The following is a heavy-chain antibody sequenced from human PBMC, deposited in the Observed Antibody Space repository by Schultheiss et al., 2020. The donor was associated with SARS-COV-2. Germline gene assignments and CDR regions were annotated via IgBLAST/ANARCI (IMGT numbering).Heavy chain of an antibody. CDR2: ISYDGSNK. V-gene: IGHV3-30*04. J-gene: IGHJ5*02. D-gene: IGHD2-2*01. CDR1: GFTFSSYA. CDR3: AKDAPAIVVVPAANSNWFDP. Sequence: GGSLRLSCAASGFTFSSYAMHWVRQAPGKGLEWVAVISYDGSNKYYADSVKGRFTISRDNSKNTLYLQMNSLRAEDTAVYYCAKDAPAIVVVPAANSNWFDPWGQGTLLTVSS.